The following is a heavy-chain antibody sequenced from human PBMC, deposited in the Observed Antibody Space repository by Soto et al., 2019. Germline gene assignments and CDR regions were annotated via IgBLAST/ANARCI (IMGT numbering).Heavy chain of an antibody. Sequence: GGSLRLSCAASGFTFSSYSMNWVRQAPGKGLEWVSYISSSSSTIYYADSVKGRFTISRDNAKNSLYLQMNSLRDEDTAVYYCARDLEVGPAAMSGLSGYFQHWGQGTLVTVSS. D-gene: IGHD2-2*01. V-gene: IGHV3-48*02. CDR3: ARDLEVGPAAMSGLSGYFQH. CDR1: GFTFSSYS. J-gene: IGHJ1*01. CDR2: ISSSSSTI.